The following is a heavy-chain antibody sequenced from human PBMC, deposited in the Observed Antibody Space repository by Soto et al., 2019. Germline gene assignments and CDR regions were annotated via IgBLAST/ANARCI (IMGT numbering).Heavy chain of an antibody. CDR3: ARGSGYYPPFDY. CDR1: GYTFTSYA. D-gene: IGHD3-22*01. Sequence: ASVKVSCKASGYTFTSYAMHWVRQAPGQRLEWMGWINAGNSNTKYSQKFQGRVTITRDTSASTAYMELSSLRSVDTAVYYCARGSGYYPPFDYWGQGTLVTVSS. J-gene: IGHJ4*02. V-gene: IGHV1-3*01. CDR2: INAGNSNT.